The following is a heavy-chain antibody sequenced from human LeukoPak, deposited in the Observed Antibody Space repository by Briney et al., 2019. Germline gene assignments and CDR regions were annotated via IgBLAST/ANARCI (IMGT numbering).Heavy chain of an antibody. CDR2: IYYSGST. D-gene: IGHD3-10*01. J-gene: IGHJ3*02. CDR3: ARGFRGRFSVWDAFQI. CDR1: GYSISSGYY. Sequence: SETLSLTCTVSGYSISSGYYWGWIRQPPGKGLEWIGSIYYSGSTYYNPSLKSRVTISVDTSKNQFSLKLTSVTAADTAVYYCARGFRGRFSVWDAFQIWGQGTMVTVSS. V-gene: IGHV4-38-2*02.